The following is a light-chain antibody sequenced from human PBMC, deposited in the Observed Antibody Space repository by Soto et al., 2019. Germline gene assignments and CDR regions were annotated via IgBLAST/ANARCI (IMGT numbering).Light chain of an antibody. Sequence: QSVLTQPPSVSAAPGQKVTISCSGSSSNIGNNYVSWYQQLPGTAPKLLIYENNKRPSWIPVRFSGSKSGTSATLGITGLQTGDEDDYYCGTWDSSLSADVFGTGTKLTVL. J-gene: IGLJ1*01. CDR3: GTWDSSLSADV. CDR2: ENN. V-gene: IGLV1-51*02. CDR1: SSNIGNNY.